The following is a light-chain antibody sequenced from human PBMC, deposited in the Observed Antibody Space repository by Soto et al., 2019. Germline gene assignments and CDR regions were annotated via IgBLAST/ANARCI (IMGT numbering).Light chain of an antibody. CDR2: EVS. Sequence: QSALTQPASVSGSPGQSITISCTGTTSDVGGYRYVSWYQQHPGKAPELMIYEVSNRPSGVSTRFSGYKSGNTASLTISGLQAEDGADYDCSSYTSSSRVVFGGGTKLPVL. CDR1: TSDVGGYRY. CDR3: SSYTSSSRVV. J-gene: IGLJ2*01. V-gene: IGLV2-14*03.